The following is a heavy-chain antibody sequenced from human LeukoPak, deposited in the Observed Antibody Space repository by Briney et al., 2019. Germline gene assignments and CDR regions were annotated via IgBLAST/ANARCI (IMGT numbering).Heavy chain of an antibody. CDR1: GFTFSSYA. CDR2: ISYDGSNK. J-gene: IGHJ3*02. D-gene: IGHD2-15*01. V-gene: IGHV3-30*04. CDR3: ARERMTGDAFDI. Sequence: GRSLRLSCAASGFTFSSYAMHWVRQDPGKGLEWVAVISYDGSNKYYADSVKGRFTISRDNSKNTLYLQMNSLRAEDTAVYYCARERMTGDAFDIWGQGTMVTVSS.